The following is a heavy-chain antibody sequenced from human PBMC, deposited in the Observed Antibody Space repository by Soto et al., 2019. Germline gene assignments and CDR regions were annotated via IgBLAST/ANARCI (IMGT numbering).Heavy chain of an antibody. CDR3: ARGGVDYYDSSGYYFSPYYFDY. CDR1: GGSISSGGYS. Sequence: SETLSLTCAVSGGSISSGGYSWSWIRQTPGKGLEWIGYIYQSGSTYYNPSLKSRVTISVDRPKNQFSLKLSSVTAADTAVYYCARGGVDYYDSSGYYFSPYYFDYWGQGTLVTVSS. D-gene: IGHD3-22*01. CDR2: IYQSGST. J-gene: IGHJ4*02. V-gene: IGHV4-30-2*01.